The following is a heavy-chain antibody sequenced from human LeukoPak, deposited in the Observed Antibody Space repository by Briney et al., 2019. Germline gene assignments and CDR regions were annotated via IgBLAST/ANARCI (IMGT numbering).Heavy chain of an antibody. CDR3: AKGYGFNSSGSEHYFEN. D-gene: IGHD3-22*01. CDR2: ISYDGSNK. V-gene: IGHV3-30*18. J-gene: IGHJ4*02. CDR1: GFTFSNYG. Sequence: GGSLRLSCAASGFTFSNYGIHWVRQAPGKGLEWVAVISYDGSNKYYAESVKGRFTISRDNSKNTLYLQMNSLRAEDTALYYCAKGYGFNSSGSEHYFENWGQGILVTVSS.